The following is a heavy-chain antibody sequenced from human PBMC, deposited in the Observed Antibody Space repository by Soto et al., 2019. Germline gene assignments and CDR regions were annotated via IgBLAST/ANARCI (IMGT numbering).Heavy chain of an antibody. Sequence: GASVKVSCKASGGTFSSYAISWVRQAPGQGLEWMGGIIPIFGTANYAQKFQGRVTITADKSTSTAYMELSSLRSEDTAVYYCARSWGGNILTGYYRENWFDPWGQGPLVTVS. J-gene: IGHJ5*02. CDR2: IIPIFGTA. CDR3: ARSWGGNILTGYYRENWFDP. V-gene: IGHV1-69*06. D-gene: IGHD3-9*01. CDR1: GGTFSSYA.